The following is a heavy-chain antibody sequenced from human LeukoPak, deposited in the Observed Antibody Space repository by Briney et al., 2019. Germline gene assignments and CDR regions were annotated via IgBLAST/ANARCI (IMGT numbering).Heavy chain of an antibody. CDR2: INHSGST. D-gene: IGHD6-19*01. J-gene: IGHJ4*02. Sequence: SETLSLTCAVYGGSFSGYYWSWIRQPPGKGLEWIGEINHSGSTNYNPSLKSRVTISVDTSKNQFSLKLSSVTAADTAVYYCARTPKAVVGRVVGGVHFDYWGQGTLVTVSS. V-gene: IGHV4-34*01. CDR1: GGSFSGYY. CDR3: ARTPKAVVGRVVGGVHFDY.